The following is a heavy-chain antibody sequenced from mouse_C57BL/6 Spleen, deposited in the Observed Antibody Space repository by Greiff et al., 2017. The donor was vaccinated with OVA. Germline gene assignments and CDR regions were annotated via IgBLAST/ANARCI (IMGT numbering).Heavy chain of an antibody. CDR3: ARGGDYSWFAY. V-gene: IGHV1-82*01. CDR2: IFPGDGDT. CDR1: GYAFSSSW. Sequence: QVQLQQSGPELVKPGASVKISCKASGYAFSSSWMNWVKQRPGRGLEWIGRIFPGDGDTNYNGKLKGKATLTADKSSSKADMLLSSLTSEDSAVYFCARGGDYSWFAYWGQGTLVTVSA. D-gene: IGHD2-4*01. J-gene: IGHJ3*01.